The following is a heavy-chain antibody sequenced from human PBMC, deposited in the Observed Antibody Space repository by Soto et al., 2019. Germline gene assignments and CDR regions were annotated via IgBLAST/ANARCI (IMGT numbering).Heavy chain of an antibody. D-gene: IGHD3-3*01. CDR3: ARDFLFFDY. V-gene: IGHV3-7*03. Sequence: GGSLRLSCAVSGFTFSSYWMSWVRQAPGKGLEWVANIKQDGSEKYYVDSVKGRFTISRDNAKNSLYLQMNSLRAEDTAVYYCARDFLFFDYWGQGTLVTVSS. CDR1: GFTFSSYW. J-gene: IGHJ4*02. CDR2: IKQDGSEK.